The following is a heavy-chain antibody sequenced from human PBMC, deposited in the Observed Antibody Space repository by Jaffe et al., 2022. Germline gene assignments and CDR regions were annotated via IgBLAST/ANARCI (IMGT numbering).Heavy chain of an antibody. J-gene: IGHJ4*02. D-gene: IGHD3-16*02. CDR2: INHSGST. CDR1: GGSFSGYY. CDR3: ARALKPILPLLKYDYVWGSYRYPFDY. Sequence: QVQLQQWGAGLLKPSETLSLTCAVYGGSFSGYYWSWIRQPPGKGLEWIGEINHSGSTNYNPSLKSRVTISVDTSKNQFSLKLSSVTAADTAVYYCARALKPILPLLKYDYVWGSYRYPFDYWGQGTLVTVSS. V-gene: IGHV4-34*01.